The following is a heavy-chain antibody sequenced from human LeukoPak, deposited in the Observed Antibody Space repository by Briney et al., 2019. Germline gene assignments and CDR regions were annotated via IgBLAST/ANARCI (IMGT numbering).Heavy chain of an antibody. CDR1: GYTFTSYG. CDR2: ISAYNGNT. V-gene: IGHV1-18*01. CDR3: ARDGPTIFGVVIIPFDY. Sequence: GASVKVSCKASGYTFTSYGISWVRQAPGRGLEWMGWISAYNGNTNYAQKLQGRVTMTTDTSTSTAYMELRSLRSDDTAVYYCARDGPTIFGVVIIPFDYWGQGTLVTVSS. J-gene: IGHJ4*02. D-gene: IGHD3-3*01.